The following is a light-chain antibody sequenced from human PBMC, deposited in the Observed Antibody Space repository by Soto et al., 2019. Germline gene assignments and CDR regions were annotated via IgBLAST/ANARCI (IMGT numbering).Light chain of an antibody. CDR1: QSISFY. V-gene: IGKV1-39*01. Sequence: DIQMTQSPSSLSASVGDRVTITCRASQSISFYLNWYQQKPGKAPKLLIYAASSLQSGVPSRFSGSGSGTDFTLTISSLQPEDFATYYCQQSYSTPRTVGQGTKV. J-gene: IGKJ2*01. CDR2: AAS. CDR3: QQSYSTPRT.